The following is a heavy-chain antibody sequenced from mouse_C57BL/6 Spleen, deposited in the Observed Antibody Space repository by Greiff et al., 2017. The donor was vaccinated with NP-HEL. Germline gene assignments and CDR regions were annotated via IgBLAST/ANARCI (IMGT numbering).Heavy chain of an antibody. CDR3: ARDSSGYLDY. V-gene: IGHV1-50*01. D-gene: IGHD3-2*02. CDR1: GYTFTSYW. J-gene: IGHJ2*01. CDR2: IDPSDSYT. Sequence: QVQLQQPGAELVKPGASVKLSCKASGYTFTSYWMQWVKQRPGQGLEWIGEIDPSDSYTNYNQKFKGKATLTVDTSSSTAYMQLSSLTSEDSTVYYCARDSSGYLDYWGQSTTLTVSS.